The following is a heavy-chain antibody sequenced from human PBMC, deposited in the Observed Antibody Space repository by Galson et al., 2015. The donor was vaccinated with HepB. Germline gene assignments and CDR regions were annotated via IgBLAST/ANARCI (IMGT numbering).Heavy chain of an antibody. J-gene: IGHJ6*02. CDR2: IVVGNGNT. CDR1: GFTFDTST. Sequence: SVKVSCKASGFTFDTSTVHWVRQARGQRPEWIGWIVVGNGNTNYAQKFQDRVTITRDMSTSTAYMDLSSLRSEDTAVYFCAAGLGSNDWGRMDVWGQGTTVTVSS. V-gene: IGHV1-58*01. D-gene: IGHD3-16*01. CDR3: AAGLGSNDWGRMDV.